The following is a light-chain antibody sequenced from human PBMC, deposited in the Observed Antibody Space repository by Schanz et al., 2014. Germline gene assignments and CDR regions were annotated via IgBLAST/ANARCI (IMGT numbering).Light chain of an antibody. Sequence: DIQMTQSPSTLSASVGDRVTITCRASQSITSWLAWYQQKPGRAPKSLIHKASSLQSEVPSRFSGSGSGTDFTLTISSLEPEDFAVYYCQQRDNWPLLTFGGGTKVEIK. CDR1: QSITSW. V-gene: IGKV1-5*03. CDR2: KAS. CDR3: QQRDNWPLLT. J-gene: IGKJ4*01.